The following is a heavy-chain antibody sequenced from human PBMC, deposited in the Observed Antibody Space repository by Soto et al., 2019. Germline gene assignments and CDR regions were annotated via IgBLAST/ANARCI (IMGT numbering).Heavy chain of an antibody. V-gene: IGHV3-66*01. CDR3: ARVPQQLWAYYCDY. J-gene: IGHJ4*02. Sequence: EVQLVESGGGLVQPGGSLRLSCAASGFTVSSNYMSWVRQAPGKGLEWVSVIYSGGSTYYADSVKGRFTISRDNSKNTLYLQMNSLRAEEAAVYYCARVPQQLWAYYCDYGGQGTLVTVSS. D-gene: IGHD5-18*01. CDR1: GFTVSSNY. CDR2: IYSGGST.